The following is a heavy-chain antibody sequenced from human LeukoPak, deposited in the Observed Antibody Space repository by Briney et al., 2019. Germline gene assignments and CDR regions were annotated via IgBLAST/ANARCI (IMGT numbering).Heavy chain of an antibody. CDR3: ARGGSSTWRISYCFDY. CDR1: GGSINSYY. J-gene: IGHJ4*02. V-gene: IGHV4-59*01. CDR2: IYSAGST. Sequence: SEPLSLTCTVSGGSINSYYWNWIRQSPGQGLEWIGFIYSAGSTNYNPSLKSRVAISVDTSQNQFSLKLSSVTAAATAVYYCARGGSSTWRISYCFDYWGQGALVTVSS. D-gene: IGHD6-13*01.